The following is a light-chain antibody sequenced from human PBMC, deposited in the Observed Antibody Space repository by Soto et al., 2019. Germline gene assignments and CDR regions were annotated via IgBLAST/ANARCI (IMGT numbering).Light chain of an antibody. Sequence: EIVMTQSPATLSVSPGDRATLSCRANQSVRSNLAWYQQKPAQAPRLLIYGASTRATGIPARFSGSGSGTDFTLTISSLQAEDVAVYYCQQYYSPPPTFGGGTKVDIK. J-gene: IGKJ4*01. CDR2: GAS. CDR1: QSVRSN. V-gene: IGKV3-15*01. CDR3: QQYYSPPPT.